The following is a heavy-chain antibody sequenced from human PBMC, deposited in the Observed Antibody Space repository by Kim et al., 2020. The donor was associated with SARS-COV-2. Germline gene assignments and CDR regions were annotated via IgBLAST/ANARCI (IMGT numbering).Heavy chain of an antibody. CDR1: GFTVSSNY. D-gene: IGHD6-25*01. CDR2: IYSGGST. CDR3: ATSGGSAGMGGMDV. Sequence: GGSLRLSCAASGFTVSSNYMSWVRQAPGKGLEWVSVIYSGGSTYYADSVKGRFTISRDNSKNTLYLQMNSLRAEDTAVYYCATSGGSAGMGGMDVWGQGTTVTVSS. J-gene: IGHJ6*02. V-gene: IGHV3-53*01.